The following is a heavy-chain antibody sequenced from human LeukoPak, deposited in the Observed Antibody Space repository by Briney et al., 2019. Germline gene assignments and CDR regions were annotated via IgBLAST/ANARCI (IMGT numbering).Heavy chain of an antibody. CDR1: GFTFSDYY. CDR2: ISSSGSTI. D-gene: IGHD6-13*01. J-gene: IGHJ4*02. V-gene: IGHV3-11*01. CDR3: ARYVLAAAIDY. Sequence: GGSLRLSCAASGFTFSDYYMSWIRQAPGKGLEWVSYISSSGSTIYYADSVKGRFTISRDNAKNSLFLQMNSLRAEDTAVYYCARYVLAAAIDYWGQGTLVTVSS.